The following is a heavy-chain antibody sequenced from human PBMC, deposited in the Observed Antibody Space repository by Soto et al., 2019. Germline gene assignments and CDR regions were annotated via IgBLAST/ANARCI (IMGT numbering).Heavy chain of an antibody. CDR3: AKPLKLPVTRKYIVFEI. V-gene: IGHV3-23*01. CDR1: GFTFSSYA. J-gene: IGHJ3*02. D-gene: IGHD4-17*01. Sequence: GGSLRLSCAASGFTFSSYAMSWVRQAPGKGLEWVSVVSGSGGSTYYADFVKGRSTISRDNSKNTLYLQMNSLRAEDTAVYYLAKPLKLPVTRKYIVFEIWGKEKAVT. CDR2: VSGSGGST.